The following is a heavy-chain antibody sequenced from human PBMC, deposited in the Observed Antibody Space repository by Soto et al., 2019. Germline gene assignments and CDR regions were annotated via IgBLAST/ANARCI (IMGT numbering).Heavy chain of an antibody. CDR1: GYTFTSYA. D-gene: IGHD3-10*01. V-gene: IGHV1-3*01. J-gene: IGHJ4*02. CDR3: ARGSTMVRGVIDY. Sequence: GASVKVSCKASGYTFTSYAMHWVRQAPGQRLEWMGWINAGNGNTKYSQKFQGRVTITRDTSASTAYMELSSLRSEDTAVYYCARGSTMVRGVIDYWGQGTLVTVSS. CDR2: INAGNGNT.